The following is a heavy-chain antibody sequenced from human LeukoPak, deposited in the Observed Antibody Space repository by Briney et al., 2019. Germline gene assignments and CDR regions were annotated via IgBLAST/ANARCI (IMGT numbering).Heavy chain of an antibody. CDR1: GGSISSSNW. D-gene: IGHD4-23*01. CDR2: IYHSGST. J-gene: IGHJ6*03. Sequence: MTSETLSLTCAVSGGSISSSNWWSWVRQPPGKGLEWIGEIYHSGSTNYNPSLRSRVTISVDKSKNQFSLKLSSVTAADTAVYYCARVGGNPHNYYYYYMDIWGKGTTVTVSS. V-gene: IGHV4-4*02. CDR3: ARVGGNPHNYYYYYMDI.